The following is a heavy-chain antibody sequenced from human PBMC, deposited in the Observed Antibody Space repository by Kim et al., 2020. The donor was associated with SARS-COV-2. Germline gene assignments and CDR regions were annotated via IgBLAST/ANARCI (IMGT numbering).Heavy chain of an antibody. V-gene: IGHV3-48*02. CDR2: ISATSSTI. D-gene: IGHD2-21*02. CDR1: GFSFAAHS. Sequence: GGSLRLSCEASGFSFAAHSMAWVRQAPGEGLEWISYISATSSTIHYADSVKGRFTISRDDAKNSLYLQMNNLRDDDTAVYYCTRGTASAWHRAKFDYYFGYWGQGTLVTVSS. J-gene: IGHJ4*02. CDR3: TRGTASAWHRAKFDYYFGY.